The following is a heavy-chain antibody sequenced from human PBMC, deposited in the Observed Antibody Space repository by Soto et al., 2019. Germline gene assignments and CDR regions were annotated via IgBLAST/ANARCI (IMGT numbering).Heavy chain of an antibody. Sequence: QVQLVESGGGVVQPGRSLRLSCAASGFTFSSYGMHWVRQAPGKGLEWVAVISYDGSNKYYADSVKGRFTISRDNSKNTLYLQMNSLRAEDTAVYYCARDMAYYDFWSGYYPPTSSYYGMDVWGQGTTVTVSS. CDR3: ARDMAYYDFWSGYYPPTSSYYGMDV. J-gene: IGHJ6*02. D-gene: IGHD3-3*01. V-gene: IGHV3-30*03. CDR1: GFTFSSYG. CDR2: ISYDGSNK.